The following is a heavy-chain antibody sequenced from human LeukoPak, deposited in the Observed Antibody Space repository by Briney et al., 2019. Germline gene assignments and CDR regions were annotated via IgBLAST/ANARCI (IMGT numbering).Heavy chain of an antibody. Sequence: ASVKVSCKASGYTFTGHYMHWVRQAPGQGLEWMGWINPNSGGTNYAQKFQGRVTMTRDTSISTAYMELSRLRSGDTAVYYCAREVYLGAVAGTDYFDYWGQGTLVTVSS. CDR3: AREVYLGAVAGTDYFDY. CDR2: INPNSGGT. D-gene: IGHD6-19*01. CDR1: GYTFTGHY. J-gene: IGHJ4*02. V-gene: IGHV1-2*02.